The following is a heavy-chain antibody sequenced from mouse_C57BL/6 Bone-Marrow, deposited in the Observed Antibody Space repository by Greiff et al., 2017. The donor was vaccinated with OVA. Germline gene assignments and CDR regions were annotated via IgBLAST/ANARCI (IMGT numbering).Heavy chain of an antibody. CDR3: ARRELRLGAWFAY. CDR2: IYPGSGNT. J-gene: IGHJ3*01. Sequence: QVQLKESGPELVKPGASVKISCKASGYSFTSYYIHWVKQRPGQGLEWIGWIYPGSGNTKYNEKFKGKATLTADPSSSTAYMKLSSLTSEDSAVYYCARRELRLGAWFAYWGQGTLVTVSA. CDR1: GYSFTSYY. V-gene: IGHV1-66*01. D-gene: IGHD3-2*02.